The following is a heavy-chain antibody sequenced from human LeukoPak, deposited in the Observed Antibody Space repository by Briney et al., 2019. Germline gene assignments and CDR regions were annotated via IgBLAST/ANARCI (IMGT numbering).Heavy chain of an antibody. D-gene: IGHD6-13*01. Sequence: GRSLRLSCAASGFTFSSYGMHWVRQAPGKGLEWVAVISYDGSNKYYADSVKGRFTISRDNSKNTLYLQMNSLRAEDTAVYYCAKEGIAAAGTGYYYGMDVWGQGTTDTVSS. V-gene: IGHV3-30*18. CDR3: AKEGIAAAGTGYYYGMDV. CDR1: GFTFSSYG. CDR2: ISYDGSNK. J-gene: IGHJ6*02.